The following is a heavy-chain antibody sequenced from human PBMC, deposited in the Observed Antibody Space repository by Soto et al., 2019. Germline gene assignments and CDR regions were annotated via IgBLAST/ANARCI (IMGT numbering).Heavy chain of an antibody. J-gene: IGHJ6*02. CDR1: GGSFSGYY. V-gene: IGHV4-34*01. CDR3: ARACCSSTSCYTCYYYYYGMDV. CDR2: INHSGST. D-gene: IGHD2-2*02. Sequence: PSETLSLTCAVYGGSFSGYYWSWIRQPPGKGLEWIGEINHSGSTNYNPSLKSRVTISVDTSKNQFSLKLSSVTAADTAVYCCARACCSSTSCYTCYYYYYGMDVWGQGTTVTVSS.